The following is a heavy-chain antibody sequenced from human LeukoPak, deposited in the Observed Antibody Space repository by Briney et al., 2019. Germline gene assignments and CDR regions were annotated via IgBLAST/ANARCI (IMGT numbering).Heavy chain of an antibody. CDR3: ARRGHCSSTSCPNKKNWFDP. V-gene: IGHV1-8*01. CDR2: MNPNSGNT. D-gene: IGHD2-2*01. Sequence: ASVKVSCKASGYTFTSYDINWVRQATGQGLEWMGWMNPNSGNTGYAQKFQGRVTMTRNTSISTAYMELSSLRSEDTAVHYCARRGHCSSTSCPNKKNWFDPWGQGTLVTVSS. J-gene: IGHJ5*02. CDR1: GYTFTSYD.